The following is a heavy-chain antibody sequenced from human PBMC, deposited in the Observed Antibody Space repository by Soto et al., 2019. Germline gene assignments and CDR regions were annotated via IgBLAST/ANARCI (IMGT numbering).Heavy chain of an antibody. CDR1: GFSFSSYG. V-gene: IGHV3-33*01. CDR3: ARDDDYGDNGLDY. Sequence: QVQLVESGGGVVQPGRSLRLSCAASGFSFSSYGMHWVRQAPGKGLEWVAVILDDRSDKDYTDAVKGRFTISRDNSKNTLYLEMNSLRAEDTAVYYCARDDDYGDNGLDYWGQGTLVTVSS. D-gene: IGHD4-17*01. J-gene: IGHJ4*02. CDR2: ILDDRSDK.